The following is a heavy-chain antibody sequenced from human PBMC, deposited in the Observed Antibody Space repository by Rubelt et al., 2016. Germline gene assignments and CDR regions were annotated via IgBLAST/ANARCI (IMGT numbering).Heavy chain of an antibody. J-gene: IGHJ4*02. D-gene: IGHD6-13*01. CDR2: ISYDGSDK. V-gene: IGHV3-30*04. CDR1: GFTFTSYA. Sequence: QVQLVESGGGVVQPGRSLRLSCAASGFTFTSYAMHWVRQAPGMGLEWVAVISYDGSDKYYADSVKGRFTISKDNSKNTLYLQMISLRAEDTAVYYCAREYSSLDYWGQGTLVTVSS. CDR3: AREYSSLDY.